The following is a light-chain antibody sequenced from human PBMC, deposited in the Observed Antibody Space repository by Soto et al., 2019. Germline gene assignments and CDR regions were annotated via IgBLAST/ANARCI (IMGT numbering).Light chain of an antibody. CDR1: QGISSY. CDR3: QQLNSYPLT. J-gene: IGKJ4*01. CDR2: AAS. Sequence: IWMTQSPSLLSASTGDRVTITCRASQGISSYLAWYQQKPGKAPKLLIYAASTLQSGVPSRFSGSGSGTDFTLTISSLQPEDFATYYCQQLNSYPLTFGGGTKVDIK. V-gene: IGKV1-9*01.